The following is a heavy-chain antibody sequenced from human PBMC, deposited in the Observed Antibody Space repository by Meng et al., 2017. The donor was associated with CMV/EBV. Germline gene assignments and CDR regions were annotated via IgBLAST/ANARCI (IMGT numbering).Heavy chain of an antibody. CDR3: ARSLTGTGYFFDY. D-gene: IGHD1/OR15-1a*01. CDR1: GFTFNIYA. CDR2: ISGNSGST. V-gene: IGHV3-23*01. Sequence: GGSLRLSCATSGFTFNIYAITWVRQAPGKGLEWVSSISGNSGSTYYADSVKGRFTISRDNSKNTLYLQMNSLRAEDTAVYYCARSLTGTGYFFDYWGQGTLVTAPQ. J-gene: IGHJ4*02.